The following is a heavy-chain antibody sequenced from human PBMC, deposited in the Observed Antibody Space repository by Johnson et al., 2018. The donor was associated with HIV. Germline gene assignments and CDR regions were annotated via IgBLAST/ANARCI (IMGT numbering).Heavy chain of an antibody. CDR2: IWYNGSNK. V-gene: IGHV3-33*01. J-gene: IGHJ3*01. CDR1: GFTFSSYG. Sequence: VQLMESGGGVVQPGGSLRLSCAASGFTFSSYGMHWVRQAPGKGLEWVAIIWYNGSNKSYAKSVKGRFTISRDNSRNTLYLQMNSLRAEDTAVYYCAGWLAEAFDVWGQGTMVTVSS. CDR3: AGWLAEAFDV. D-gene: IGHD6-19*01.